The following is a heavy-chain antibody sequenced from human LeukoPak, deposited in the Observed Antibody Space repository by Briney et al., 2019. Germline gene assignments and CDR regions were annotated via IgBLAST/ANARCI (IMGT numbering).Heavy chain of an antibody. Sequence: SETLSLTCAVYGGSFSGYYWSWIRQPPGKGLEWIGEINHSGSTNYNPSLKSRVTISVDTSKNQFSLKLSSVTAADTAVYYCARYDSSGYYPFFDYWGQGTLVTVSS. CDR2: INHSGST. D-gene: IGHD3-22*01. CDR1: GGSFSGYY. CDR3: ARYDSSGYYPFFDY. V-gene: IGHV4-34*01. J-gene: IGHJ4*02.